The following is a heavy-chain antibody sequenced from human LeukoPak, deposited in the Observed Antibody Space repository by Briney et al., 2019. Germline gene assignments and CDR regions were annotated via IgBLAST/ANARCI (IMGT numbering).Heavy chain of an antibody. CDR2: INHSGST. D-gene: IGHD3-22*01. J-gene: IGHJ3*02. CDR3: ARILSGYYSSRDAFDI. Sequence: SETLSLTCAVYGGSFSGYYWSWIRQPPGKGLEWIGEINHSGSTNYNPSLKSRVTMSVDTSKNQFSLRVSSVTAADTAVYYFARILSGYYSSRDAFDIWGQGTMVTVSS. CDR1: GGSFSGYY. V-gene: IGHV4-34*01.